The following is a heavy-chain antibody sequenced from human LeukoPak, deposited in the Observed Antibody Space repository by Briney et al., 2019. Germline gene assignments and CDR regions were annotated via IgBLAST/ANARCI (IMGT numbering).Heavy chain of an antibody. Sequence: ASVKVSCKASGYTFTGYYMHWVRQAPGQGLEWMGWINPNSGGTNYAQKFQGRVTMTRDTSISTAYMELSRLRSDDTAVYYCARDLRYNGYDSGYWGQGTLVTVSS. V-gene: IGHV1-2*02. J-gene: IGHJ4*02. CDR3: ARDLRYNGYDSGY. CDR2: INPNSGGT. D-gene: IGHD5-12*01. CDR1: GYTFTGYY.